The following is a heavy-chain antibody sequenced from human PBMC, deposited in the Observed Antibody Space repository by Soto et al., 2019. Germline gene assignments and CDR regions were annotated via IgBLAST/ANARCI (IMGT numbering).Heavy chain of an antibody. J-gene: IGHJ4*02. D-gene: IGHD1-26*01. Sequence: TSETLSLTCAVYGGSFGGYYWSWIRQPPGKGLEWIGEINHSGSTNYNPSLKSRVTISVDTPKNQFSLKLSSVTAADTAVYYCASSAGGGELRYFDYWGPGTLVTVSS. CDR2: INHSGST. CDR3: ASSAGGGELRYFDY. CDR1: GGSFGGYY. V-gene: IGHV4-34*01.